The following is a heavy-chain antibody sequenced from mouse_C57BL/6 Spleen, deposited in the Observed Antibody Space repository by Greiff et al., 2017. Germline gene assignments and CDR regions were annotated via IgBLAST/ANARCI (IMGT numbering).Heavy chain of an antibody. CDR2: ILPGSGST. D-gene: IGHD3-2*02. CDR3: ARGTAQALYYFDY. Sequence: VQLQQSGAELMKPGASVKLSCKATGYTFTGYWIEWVKQRPGHGLEWIGEILPGSGSTNYNEKLKGKATFTSDTSSNTAYMQLSSLTTENSAIYYCARGTAQALYYFDYWGQGTTLTVSS. J-gene: IGHJ2*01. V-gene: IGHV1-9*01. CDR1: GYTFTGYW.